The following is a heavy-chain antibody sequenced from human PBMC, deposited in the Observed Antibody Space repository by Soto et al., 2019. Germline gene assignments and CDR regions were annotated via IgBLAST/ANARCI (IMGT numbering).Heavy chain of an antibody. J-gene: IGHJ6*02. CDR3: ARLGIALSGHYYHYGMDV. CDR2: IDPSNSYT. V-gene: IGHV5-10-1*01. Sequence: PGESLKISCEGSGHSFTSYWISWVRQMPGKGLEWMGTIDPSNSYTNYSPSFQGHVTISADKSISTAYLQWSSLKASDTAMYYCARLGIALSGHYYHYGMDVWGQGTTVTVSS. D-gene: IGHD6-19*01. CDR1: GHSFTSYW.